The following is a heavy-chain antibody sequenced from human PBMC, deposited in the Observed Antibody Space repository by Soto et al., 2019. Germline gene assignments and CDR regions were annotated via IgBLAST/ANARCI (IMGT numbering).Heavy chain of an antibody. D-gene: IGHD2-2*01. J-gene: IGHJ4*02. CDR1: GGSISSYY. CDR2: IYYSGST. Sequence: SETLSLTCTVSGGSISSYYWSWIRQPPGKGLEWIGYIYYSGSTNYNPSLKSRVTISVDTSENQFSLKLTSVTAADTAVYYCARVGYCSSTPCWPIGYFEYWGQGTLVTAPQ. CDR3: ARVGYCSSTPCWPIGYFEY. V-gene: IGHV4-59*01.